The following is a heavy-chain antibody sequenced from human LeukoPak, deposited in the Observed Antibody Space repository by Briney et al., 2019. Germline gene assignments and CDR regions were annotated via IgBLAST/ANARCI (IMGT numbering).Heavy chain of an antibody. V-gene: IGHV3-23*01. Sequence: PSETLSLTCAVYGGSFSGYYWSWVRQAPGKGLEWVSGISGGAVSTNYADSVKGRFTISRDNSKNTLYLQMNSLRVEDTAVYYCAKSGRYCSGGSCYQEASLDYWGQGTLVTVSS. CDR1: GGSFSGYY. D-gene: IGHD2-15*01. CDR2: ISGGAVST. CDR3: AKSGRYCSGGSCYQEASLDY. J-gene: IGHJ4*02.